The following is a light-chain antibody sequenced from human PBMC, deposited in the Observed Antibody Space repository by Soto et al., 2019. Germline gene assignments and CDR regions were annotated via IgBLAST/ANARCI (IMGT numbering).Light chain of an antibody. CDR3: QQYNSYSGT. CDR1: QSISSW. CDR2: KAS. Sequence: DIQMTQSPSTLSASVGDRVTITCRASQSISSWLAWYQQKPGKAPKLLIYKASSLESGVPSRFSGSESGTEFTLTISSLQPDDFATYYCQQYNSYSGTFGPGTKVDIK. V-gene: IGKV1-5*03. J-gene: IGKJ3*01.